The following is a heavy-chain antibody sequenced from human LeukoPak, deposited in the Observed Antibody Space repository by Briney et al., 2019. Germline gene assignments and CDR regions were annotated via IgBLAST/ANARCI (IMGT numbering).Heavy chain of an antibody. J-gene: IGHJ4*02. CDR1: GGSISSYY. Sequence: PSETLSLTCTVSGGSISSYYWSWIRQPPGKGLEWIGSIYHSGSTYYNPSLKSRVTISVDTSKNQFSLKLSSVTAADTAVYYCARRNRSSSWRYYFDYWGQGTLVTVSS. V-gene: IGHV4-59*08. CDR3: ARRNRSSSWRYYFDY. CDR2: IYHSGST. D-gene: IGHD6-13*01.